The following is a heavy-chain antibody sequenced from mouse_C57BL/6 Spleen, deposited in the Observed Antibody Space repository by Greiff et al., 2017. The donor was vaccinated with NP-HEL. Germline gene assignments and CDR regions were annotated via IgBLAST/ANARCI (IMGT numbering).Heavy chain of an antibody. CDR1: GFTFSDYY. J-gene: IGHJ1*03. CDR3: ARLGDGYDRYFDV. Sequence: EVQRVESGGGLVQPGGSLKLSCAASGFTFSDYYMYWVRQTPEKRLEWVAYISNGGGSTYYPDTVKGRFTISRDNAKNTLYLQMSRLKSEDTAMYYCARLGDGYDRYFDVWGTGTTVTVSS. CDR2: ISNGGGST. V-gene: IGHV5-12*01. D-gene: IGHD2-2*01.